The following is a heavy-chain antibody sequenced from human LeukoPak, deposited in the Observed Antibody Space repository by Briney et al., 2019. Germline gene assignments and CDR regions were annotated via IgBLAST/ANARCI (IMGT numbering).Heavy chain of an antibody. V-gene: IGHV3-11*04. D-gene: IGHD4-17*01. CDR3: ARDYSTVTTFFDY. CDR2: ISRSGVAT. CDR1: GFTFSDYY. Sequence: GGSLRLSCAASGFTFSDYYMSWIRQAPGKGLEWVSTISRSGVATYYANSVKGRFTISRDNSKITVYLQMSSLRAEDTAVYYCARDYSTVTTFFDYWGQGTLVTVSS. J-gene: IGHJ4*02.